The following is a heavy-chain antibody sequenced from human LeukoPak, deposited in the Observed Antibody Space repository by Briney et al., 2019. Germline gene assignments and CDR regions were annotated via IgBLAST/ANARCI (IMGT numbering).Heavy chain of an antibody. V-gene: IGHV4-59*01. J-gene: IGHJ6*03. Sequence: TSETLSLTCTVSGGSFSSYYWSWIRQPPGKGLEWIGYVFYSGSTNYNPSLKSRVTISLDTSKNQFSLKLSSVTAAETAVYYCAREGRYRYGYNEYHSYMDIWGKGTTVTVSS. CDR1: GGSFSSYY. CDR2: VFYSGST. D-gene: IGHD5-24*01. CDR3: AREGRYRYGYNEYHSYMDI.